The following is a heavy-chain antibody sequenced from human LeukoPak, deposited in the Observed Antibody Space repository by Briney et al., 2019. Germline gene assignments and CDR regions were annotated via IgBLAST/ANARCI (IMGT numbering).Heavy chain of an antibody. CDR1: GYSISSGYY. CDR3: ARGIVGAFAH. V-gene: IGHV4-38-2*02. CDR2: IYHSGST. Sequence: SETLSLTCTVSGYSISSGYYWGWIRQPPGKGLEWIGSIYHSGSTYYNPSLKSRVTISVDTSKNQFSLKLSSVTAADTAVYYCARGIVGAFAHWGQGTLVTVSS. J-gene: IGHJ4*02. D-gene: IGHD1-26*01.